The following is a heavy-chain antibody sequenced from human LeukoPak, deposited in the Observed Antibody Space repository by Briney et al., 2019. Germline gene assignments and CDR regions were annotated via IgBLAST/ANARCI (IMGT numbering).Heavy chain of an antibody. CDR2: INAGNGNT. V-gene: IGHV1-3*01. CDR1: GYTFTSYA. J-gene: IGHJ6*03. D-gene: IGHD2-2*01. CDR3: ARGDCSSTSCYVHYYYYYMDV. Sequence: ASVKVSCKASGYTFTSYAMHWVRQAPGQRLEWMGWINAGNGNTKYSQKFQGRVTMTRDTSISTAYMELSRLRSDDTAVYYCARGDCSSTSCYVHYYYYYMDVWGKGTTVTISS.